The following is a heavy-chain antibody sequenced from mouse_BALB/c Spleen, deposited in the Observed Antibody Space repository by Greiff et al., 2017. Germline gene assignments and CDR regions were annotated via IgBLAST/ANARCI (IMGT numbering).Heavy chain of an antibody. CDR1: GYTFTDYE. CDR2: IHPGSGGT. Sequence: QVQLQQSGAELVRPAASVKLSCKALGYTFTDYEMHWVKQTPVPGLEWIGAIHPGSGGTAYNQKFKGKATLTADKSSSTAYMELSSLTSEDSAIYYCTRVLYNGGSWYWFAYWGQGTLVTVSA. V-gene: IGHV1-15*01. D-gene: IGHD1-1*01. CDR3: TRVLYNGGSWYWFAY. J-gene: IGHJ3*01.